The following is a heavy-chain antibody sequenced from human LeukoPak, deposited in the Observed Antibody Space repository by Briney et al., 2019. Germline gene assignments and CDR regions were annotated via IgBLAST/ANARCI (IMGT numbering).Heavy chain of an antibody. CDR2: ISYDGSNK. D-gene: IGHD2-2*01. Sequence: GRSLRLSCAASGFTFSSYAMHWVRQAPGKGLEWVAVISYDGSNKYYADSVKGRFTISRDNSKNTLYLQMNSLRAEDTAVYYCARDSGDIVVVPAAILGYYMDVWGKGTTVTVSS. CDR3: ARDSGDIVVVPAAILGYYMDV. J-gene: IGHJ6*03. V-gene: IGHV3-30*01. CDR1: GFTFSSYA.